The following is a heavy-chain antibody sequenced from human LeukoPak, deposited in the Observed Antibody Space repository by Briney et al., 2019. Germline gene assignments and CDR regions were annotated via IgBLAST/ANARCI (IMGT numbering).Heavy chain of an antibody. CDR2: IKEDGSEK. CDR1: GFTFSTHW. V-gene: IGHV3-7*01. Sequence: PGGSLRLSCTASGFTFSTHWMTWVRQAPGKGLEWVANIKEDGSEKYYVDSVKGRFTISRDNAKNSVYLQMDSLRAEDTAMYYCARDVYGGYFDYWGQGTLVSVSS. J-gene: IGHJ4*02. D-gene: IGHD4-23*01. CDR3: ARDVYGGYFDY.